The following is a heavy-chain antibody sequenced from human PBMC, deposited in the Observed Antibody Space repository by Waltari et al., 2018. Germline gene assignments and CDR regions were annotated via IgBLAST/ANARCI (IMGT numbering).Heavy chain of an antibody. D-gene: IGHD4-17*01. CDR3: ARRRTTVTTYYFDY. CDR1: GGSLSSSGYY. J-gene: IGHJ4*02. Sequence: QLQLQESGPGLVKPSETLSLTCTVSGGSLSSSGYYWGWIRQPPGKGLEWIGSIDYSGSTYYNPALKSRVTIAVDTSKNQFALNLSSVTAADTAVFFCARRRTTVTTYYFDYWGQGTLVTVSS. V-gene: IGHV4-39*01. CDR2: IDYSGST.